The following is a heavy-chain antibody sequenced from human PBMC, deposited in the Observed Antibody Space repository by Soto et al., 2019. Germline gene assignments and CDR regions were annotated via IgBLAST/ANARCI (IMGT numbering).Heavy chain of an antibody. J-gene: IGHJ5*02. V-gene: IGHV3-21*01. CDR3: ARGGTEDNWFAP. D-gene: IGHD2-15*01. CDR2: ISSSSSYI. Sequence: EVPLVESGGGLVKPGGSLRLSCAASGFTFSSYSMNWVRQAPGKGLEWVSSISSSSSYIYYADSVKGRFTISRDNAKNSLYLQMNSLRAEDTAVYYCARGGTEDNWFAPWGQGTLVTVSS. CDR1: GFTFSSYS.